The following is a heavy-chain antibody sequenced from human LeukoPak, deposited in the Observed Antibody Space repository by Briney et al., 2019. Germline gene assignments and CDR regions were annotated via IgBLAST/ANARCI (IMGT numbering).Heavy chain of an antibody. CDR2: ISSSGYTI. D-gene: IGHD2-2*01. CDR1: GFTFSHYE. CDR3: AREDCSSTSCYDPSVSDY. Sequence: GGSLRLSCEASGFTFSHYEMNWVRQAPGKGLEWVSYISSSGYTIYYADSVKGRFTISRENAKNSLYLQMNSLRAEDTAVYYCAREDCSSTSCYDPSVSDYWGQGTLVTVSS. J-gene: IGHJ4*02. V-gene: IGHV3-48*03.